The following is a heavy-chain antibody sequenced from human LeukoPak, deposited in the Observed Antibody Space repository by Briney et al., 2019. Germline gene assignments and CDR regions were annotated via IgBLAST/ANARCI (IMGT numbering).Heavy chain of an antibody. CDR1: GGTFSSYA. V-gene: IGHV1-69*01. D-gene: IGHD4-11*01. J-gene: IGHJ2*01. Sequence: SVKVSCKASGGTFSSYAISWVRQAPGQGLEWMGGIIPNFGTADYAQKFQGRVTITADESTSTAYMELSSLRSEDTAVYYCARGPDYYWYIYLWGRGNLVTVSS. CDR3: ARGPDYYWYIYL. CDR2: IIPNFGTA.